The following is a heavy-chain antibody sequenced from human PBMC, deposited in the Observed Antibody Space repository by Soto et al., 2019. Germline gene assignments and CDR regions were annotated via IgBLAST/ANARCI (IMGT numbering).Heavy chain of an antibody. J-gene: IGHJ4*02. D-gene: IGHD4-17*01. CDR3: ARTGGGDYGDYGYFDY. V-gene: IGHV1-2*04. CDR1: GYTFTGYY. Sequence: QVQLVQSGAEVKKPGASVKVSCKASGYTFTGYYMHWVRQAPGQGLEWMGWINPNSGGTNYAQKFQGWVTMTRDTSISTAYMELSRVRSDDTAGYYCARTGGGDYGDYGYFDYWGQGTLVTVSS. CDR2: INPNSGGT.